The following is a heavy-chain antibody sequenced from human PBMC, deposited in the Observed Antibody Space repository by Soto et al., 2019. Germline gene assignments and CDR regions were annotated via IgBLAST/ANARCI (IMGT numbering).Heavy chain of an antibody. D-gene: IGHD3-10*01. CDR3: ARRTFYGSGSYVVY. CDR2: IYYSGST. Sequence: SETLSLTCTVSGGSITSNGDYWGWIRQTPGKGLEWIGSIYYSGSTYYDPSLKSRVTMSVDTSKNQFSLKLSSVTAADTAVYYCARRTFYGSGSYVVYWGQGTLVTVSS. CDR1: GGSITSNGDY. V-gene: IGHV4-39*01. J-gene: IGHJ4*02.